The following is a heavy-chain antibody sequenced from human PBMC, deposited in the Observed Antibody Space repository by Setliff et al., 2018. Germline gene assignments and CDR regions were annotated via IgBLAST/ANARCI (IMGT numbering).Heavy chain of an antibody. Sequence: ASVKVSCKASGYTFTSYGISWVRQAPGQGLEWMGWISAYNGNTNYAQKLQGRVTMNTDTSTSTAYMELRSLRSDDTAVYYCARDRSGAGDYYDSSGYYDYWGQGTLVTVS. V-gene: IGHV1-18*01. CDR2: ISAYNGNT. D-gene: IGHD3-22*01. CDR3: ARDRSGAGDYYDSSGYYDY. J-gene: IGHJ4*02. CDR1: GYTFTSYG.